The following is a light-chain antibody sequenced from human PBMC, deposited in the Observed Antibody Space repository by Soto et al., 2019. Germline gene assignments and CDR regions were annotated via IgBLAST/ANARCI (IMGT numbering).Light chain of an antibody. V-gene: IGKV3-15*01. Sequence: EIVMTQSPATLSVSPGERATLSCRASQGVSSNLAWYQQKPGQAPRLLIYGASTRATGIPARFSGSVSGTEFTLTISSLQSEDFAVYYCQQYNDWPRGTFGQGTKLEIK. CDR2: GAS. J-gene: IGKJ2*02. CDR3: QQYNDWPRGT. CDR1: QGVSSN.